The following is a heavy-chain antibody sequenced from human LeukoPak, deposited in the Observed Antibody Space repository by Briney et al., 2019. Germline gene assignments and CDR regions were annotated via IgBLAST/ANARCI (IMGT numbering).Heavy chain of an antibody. CDR3: ARGGGLDV. D-gene: IGHD3-16*01. CDR1: DFTFSTYW. V-gene: IGHV3-7*03. J-gene: IGHJ6*02. Sequence: GGSLRLSCAASDFTFSTYWMSWLGHAPGKGLDWVDSINDNGNVNRFVDSVKGRLNISRDNTKNSMYVQMSKLRAEDTAVYFCARGGGLDVWGQGDTVTVSS. CDR2: INDNGNVN.